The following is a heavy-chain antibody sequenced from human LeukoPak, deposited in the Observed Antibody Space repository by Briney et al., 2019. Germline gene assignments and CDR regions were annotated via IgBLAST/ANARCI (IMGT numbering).Heavy chain of an antibody. Sequence: PGGSLRLSCAASGFTFSSYAMHWVRQAPGKGLEWVAVISYDGSNKYYTDSVKGRFTISRDNSKNTLYLQMNSLRAEDTAVYYCARDRGSYSSGWYETLYYYYYGMDVWGQGTTVTVSS. J-gene: IGHJ6*02. CDR1: GFTFSSYA. V-gene: IGHV3-30-3*01. CDR2: ISYDGSNK. CDR3: ARDRGSYSSGWYETLYYYYYGMDV. D-gene: IGHD6-19*01.